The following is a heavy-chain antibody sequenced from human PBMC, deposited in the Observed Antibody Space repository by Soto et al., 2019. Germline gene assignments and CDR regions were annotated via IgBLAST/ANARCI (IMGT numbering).Heavy chain of an antibody. J-gene: IGHJ4*02. CDR2: ISGYNGDT. Sequence: ASVKVSCKASGYTFSTYGISWVRQAPGLGLEWMGWISGYNGDTNYAQKVQGRLTMTTDTSTRTAYMELRSLRSDDTAVYYCARDRQLAAAGTFFDYWGQGTLVTVSS. CDR3: ARDRQLAAAGTFFDY. V-gene: IGHV1-18*01. CDR1: GYTFSTYG. D-gene: IGHD6-13*01.